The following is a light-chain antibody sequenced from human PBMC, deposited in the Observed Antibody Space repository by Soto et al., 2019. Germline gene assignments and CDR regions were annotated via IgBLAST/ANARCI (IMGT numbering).Light chain of an antibody. V-gene: IGKV1-5*01. Sequence: DIQMTQSPSTLSASVGDRVTITCLASQSISSWLAGYQQKPGKAPKLLIYDASSLESGVPSSFSGSGSRTEFTLTISSLQPDDFETYYCQQYNSYSGTFGEGTKVEIK. J-gene: IGKJ1*01. CDR2: DAS. CDR1: QSISSW. CDR3: QQYNSYSGT.